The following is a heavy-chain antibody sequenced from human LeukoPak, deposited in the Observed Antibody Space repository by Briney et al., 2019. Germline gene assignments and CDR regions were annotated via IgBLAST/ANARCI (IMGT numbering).Heavy chain of an antibody. CDR3: AKTGGTYYGSDY. J-gene: IGHJ4*02. CDR1: GFTFSSYV. CDR2: ISGSGSTT. Sequence: PGGSLRLSCAVSGFTFSSYVMSWVRQAPGKGLEWVSSISGSGSTTYYADTVKGRFTISRDNSKNTLYLQMNSLRGEDTALYYCAKTGGTYYGSDYWGQGTLVTVSS. D-gene: IGHD1-26*01. V-gene: IGHV3-23*01.